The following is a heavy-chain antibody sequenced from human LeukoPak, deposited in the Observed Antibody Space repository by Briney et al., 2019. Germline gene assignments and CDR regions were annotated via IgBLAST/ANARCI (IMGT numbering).Heavy chain of an antibody. CDR3: ASGPPFLY. D-gene: IGHD2/OR15-2a*01. J-gene: IGHJ4*02. V-gene: IGHV3-7*01. CDR2: IKQDGSEK. Sequence: GGSLRLSCAASGFTFSDYYMSWIRQAPGKGLEWVANIKQDGSEKYYVDSVKGRFTISRDNAKNSLYLQMNSLRAEDTAVYYCASGPPFLYWGQGTLVTVSS. CDR1: GFTFSDYY.